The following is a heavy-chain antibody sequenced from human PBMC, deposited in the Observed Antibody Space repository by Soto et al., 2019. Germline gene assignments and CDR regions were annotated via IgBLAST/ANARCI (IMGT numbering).Heavy chain of an antibody. CDR3: ARGVLANSPKAEHYYYGMDV. V-gene: IGHV1-18*04. CDR1: GYTFTSHG. D-gene: IGHD3-10*01. Sequence: ASVKVSCKASGYTFTSHGISWVRQAPGQGLEWMGWISAYNGNANYAQKLQGRVTMTTDTSTSTAYMELRSLRSDDTAVYYCARGVLANSPKAEHYYYGMDVWGQGTTVTVSS. CDR2: ISAYNGNA. J-gene: IGHJ6*02.